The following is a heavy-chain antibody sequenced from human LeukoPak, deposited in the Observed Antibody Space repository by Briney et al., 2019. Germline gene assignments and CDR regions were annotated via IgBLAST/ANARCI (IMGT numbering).Heavy chain of an antibody. J-gene: IGHJ6*03. CDR3: ARATHSDLWNVYRGGLYDMDV. D-gene: IGHD3-3*01. CDR1: GDSINSYY. CDR2: ISYSGSA. Sequence: SETLSLTCTVSGDSINSYYWTWVRQSPGKGLEWIGYISYSGSATYKPSLKSRVAISVDMSNNQFSLEVTSVTAADTAVYYCARATHSDLWNVYRGGLYDMDVWGRGTTVTVSS. V-gene: IGHV4-59*01.